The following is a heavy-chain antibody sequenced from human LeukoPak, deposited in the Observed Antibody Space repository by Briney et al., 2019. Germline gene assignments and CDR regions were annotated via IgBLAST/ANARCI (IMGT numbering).Heavy chain of an antibody. CDR2: FDPEDGET. D-gene: IGHD3-22*01. J-gene: IGHJ4*02. CDR1: GYTLTELS. CDR3: ATARQYYYDSSGHPYFDY. Sequence: ASVKVFCKVSGYTLTELSMHWVRQAPGKGFEWMGGFDPEDGETIYAQKFQGRVTMTEDTSTDTAYMELSSLRSEDTAVYYCATARQYYYDSSGHPYFDYWGQGTLVTVSS. V-gene: IGHV1-24*01.